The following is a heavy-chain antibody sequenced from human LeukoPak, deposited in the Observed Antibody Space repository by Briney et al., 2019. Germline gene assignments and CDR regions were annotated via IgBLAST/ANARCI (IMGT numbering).Heavy chain of an antibody. CDR1: GFTFSSYA. D-gene: IGHD3-10*01. CDR3: ARVRVRGVIIPIDY. CDR2: ISGSGGST. Sequence: GGSLRLSCAASGFTFSSYAMSWVRQAPGKGLEWVSAISGSGGSTYYADSVKGRFTISRDNSKNTLYLQMNSLRAEDTAVYYCARVRVRGVIIPIDYWAREPWSPSPQ. V-gene: IGHV3-23*01. J-gene: IGHJ4*02.